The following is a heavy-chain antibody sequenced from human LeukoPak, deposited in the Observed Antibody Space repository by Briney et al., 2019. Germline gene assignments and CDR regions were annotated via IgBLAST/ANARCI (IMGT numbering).Heavy chain of an antibody. CDR3: ASSKYDFWSGYYKDY. CDR1: GGSISSGSYY. D-gene: IGHD3-3*01. CDR2: IYTSGST. V-gene: IGHV4-61*02. Sequence: PSQTLSLTCTVSGGSISSGSYYWSWIRQPAGKGLEWIGRIYTSGSTNYNPSLKSRVTISVGTSKNQFSLKLSSVTAADTAVYYCASSKYDFWSGYYKDYWGQGTLVTVSS. J-gene: IGHJ4*02.